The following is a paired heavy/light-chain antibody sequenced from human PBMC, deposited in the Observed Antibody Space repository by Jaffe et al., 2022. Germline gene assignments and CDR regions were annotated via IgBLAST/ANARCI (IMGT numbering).Heavy chain of an antibody. Sequence: QVQLVESGGGVVQPGGSLRLSCAASGFTFSSYGMHWVRQAPGKGLEWVAFIRYDGSNKYYADSVKGRFTISRDNSKNTLYLQMNSLRAEDTAVYYCAKGPMTTVTTDPHYYYYYYMDVWGKGTTVTVSS. D-gene: IGHD4-17*01. V-gene: IGHV3-30*02. CDR2: IRYDGSNK. CDR1: GFTFSSYG. J-gene: IGHJ6*03. CDR3: AKGPMTTVTTDPHYYYYYYMDV.
Light chain of an antibody. CDR2: GAS. V-gene: IGKV3-15*01. CDR1: QSVSSN. CDR3: QQYNNWLPLT. Sequence: EIVMTQSPATLSVSPGERATLSCRASQSVSSNLAWYQQKPGQAPRLLIYGASTRATGIPARFSGSGSGTEFTLTISSLQSEDFAVYYCQQYNNWLPLTFGGGTKVEIK. J-gene: IGKJ4*01.